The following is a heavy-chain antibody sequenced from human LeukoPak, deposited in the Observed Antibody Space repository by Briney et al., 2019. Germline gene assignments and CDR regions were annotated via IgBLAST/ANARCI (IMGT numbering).Heavy chain of an antibody. J-gene: IGHJ4*02. CDR3: ARPSSIAARNFGY. V-gene: IGHV1-46*01. CDR1: GYTFTSYF. CDR2: INPSGGST. Sequence: GASVKVSCKASGYTFTSYFMHWVRQAPGQGLEWMGIINPSGGSTSYAQKFQGRVTMTRDMSTSTVYMDLSSLRSEDTAVYYCARPSSIAARNFGYWGQGTLVTVSS. D-gene: IGHD6-6*01.